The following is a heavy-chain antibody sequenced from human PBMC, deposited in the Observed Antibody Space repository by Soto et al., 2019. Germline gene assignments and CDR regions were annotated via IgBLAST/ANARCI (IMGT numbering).Heavy chain of an antibody. Sequence: QVQLVQSGAEVKKPGASVKVSCKASGYTFTSYDISWVRQAPGQGLEWMGWIRAYNGNTKFAQKFQGRATMATDTSTSTAYLELRSLRSDATAVYYCAGNYGSGSNDLDYWGQGTLVTVSS. CDR1: GYTFTSYD. J-gene: IGHJ4*02. D-gene: IGHD3-10*01. CDR2: IRAYNGNT. V-gene: IGHV1-18*04. CDR3: AGNYGSGSNDLDY.